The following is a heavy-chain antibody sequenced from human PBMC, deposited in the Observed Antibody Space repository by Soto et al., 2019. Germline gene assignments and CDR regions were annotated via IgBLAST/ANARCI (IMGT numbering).Heavy chain of an antibody. J-gene: IGHJ4*02. CDR2: ICYDGTQK. Sequence: QVQLEESGGGVVQPGRSLRLSCEASGFTFNTYSMHWVRQPPGKGLEWLAAICYDGTQKYYADSVKGRFIISRDNSKKTLYLERNSLRAEDTAVYYCARAGGTTVTGLWHFDSWGQGTLVTVSS. CDR3: ARAGGTTVTGLWHFDS. V-gene: IGHV3-33*01. CDR1: GFTFNTYS. D-gene: IGHD4-17*01.